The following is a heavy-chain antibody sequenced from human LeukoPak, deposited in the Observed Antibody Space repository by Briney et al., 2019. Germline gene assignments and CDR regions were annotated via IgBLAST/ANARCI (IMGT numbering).Heavy chain of an antibody. CDR2: INPNSGGT. Sequence: ASVKVSCKASGGTFSSYAISWVRQAPGQGLEWMGWINPNSGGTNYAQKFQGRVTMTRDTSISTAYMELSRLRSDDTAVYYCARGGQWDAFDIWGQGTMVTVSS. CDR3: ARGGQWDAFDI. CDR1: GGTFSSYA. D-gene: IGHD6-19*01. V-gene: IGHV1-2*02. J-gene: IGHJ3*02.